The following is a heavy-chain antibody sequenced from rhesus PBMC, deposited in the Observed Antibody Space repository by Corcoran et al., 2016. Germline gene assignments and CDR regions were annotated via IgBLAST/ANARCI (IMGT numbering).Heavy chain of an antibody. V-gene: IGHV4-160*01. Sequence: QVQLQESGPGLVKPSETLSLTCTVSGGSISDSYYWSGIRQPTGKGLEWMGRIYGSGGSTNYNPSLKSRVTMSRDTSKNQFSLKLSSVAAADTAVYYCARDTIAAASGGWGQGVLVTVSS. CDR1: GGSISDSYY. CDR3: ARDTIAAASGG. CDR2: IYGSGGST. J-gene: IGHJ4*01. D-gene: IGHD6-31*01.